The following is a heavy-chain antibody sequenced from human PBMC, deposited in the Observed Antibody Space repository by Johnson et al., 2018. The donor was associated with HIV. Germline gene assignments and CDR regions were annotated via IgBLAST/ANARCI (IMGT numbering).Heavy chain of an antibody. CDR2: IYSGGST. CDR3: ASHRGSYFSQGPRAPRRVGAFDI. D-gene: IGHD1-26*01. J-gene: IGHJ3*02. V-gene: IGHV3-66*04. CDR1: GFTVSSNY. Sequence: VQLVESGGGLVQPGGSLRLSCAASGFTVSSNYMSWVRQAPGKGLEWVSVIYSGGSTYYADSVKGPFTIFRDNAKTSLHLHMHSLRAEETAVYYCASHRGSYFSQGPRAPRRVGAFDIWGQGTMVTVSS.